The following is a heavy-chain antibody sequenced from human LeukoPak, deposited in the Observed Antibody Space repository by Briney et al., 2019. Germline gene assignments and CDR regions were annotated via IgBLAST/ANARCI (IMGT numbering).Heavy chain of an antibody. D-gene: IGHD6-13*01. J-gene: IGHJ4*02. CDR1: GFTFSSYW. Sequence: PGGSLRLSCAASGFTFSSYWMHWVRQAPGKGLVWVSRINSDGSSTSYANSVKGRLTISRDNAKNTLYLQMNSLRAEDTAVYYCARTPYSSSWTLGYWGQGTLVTVSS. CDR3: ARTPYSSSWTLGY. CDR2: INSDGSST. V-gene: IGHV3-74*01.